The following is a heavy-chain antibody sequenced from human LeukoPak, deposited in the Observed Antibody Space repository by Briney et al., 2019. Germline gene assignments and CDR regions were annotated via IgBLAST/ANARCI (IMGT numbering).Heavy chain of an antibody. V-gene: IGHV3-23*01. D-gene: IGHD2-15*01. CDR2: ITNDSDDT. CDR3: AKDGRYCSGGSCYSDY. J-gene: IGHJ4*02. CDR1: GFTFSDHY. Sequence: GGSLRLSCAASGFTFSDHYMSWIRQAPGKGLDWVSIITNDSDDTKYADSVRGRFTISRDNSKNTLYLQMNSLRAEDTAVYYCAKDGRYCSGGSCYSDYWGQGTLVTVSS.